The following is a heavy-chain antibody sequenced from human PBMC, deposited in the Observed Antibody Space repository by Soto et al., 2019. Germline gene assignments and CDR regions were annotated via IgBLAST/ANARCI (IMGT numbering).Heavy chain of an antibody. CDR3: ARMELKGYGMDV. D-gene: IGHD1-26*01. CDR1: GASIRSTY. Sequence: PSETLSLTCTVSGASIRSTYWSWIRQSPGKGLEWIGYIYYSGSTNYNPSLKSRVTISVDTSKNQFSLKLSSVTAADTAVYYCARMELKGYGMDVWGQGTTVTVSS. CDR2: IYYSGST. J-gene: IGHJ6*02. V-gene: IGHV4-59*01.